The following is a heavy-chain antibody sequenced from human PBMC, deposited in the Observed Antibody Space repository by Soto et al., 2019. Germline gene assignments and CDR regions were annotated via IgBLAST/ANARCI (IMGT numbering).Heavy chain of an antibody. CDR1: GRSFRGYF. V-gene: IGHV4-34*01. D-gene: IGHD6-6*01. CDR2: INHSGFT. J-gene: IGHJ5*01. CDR3: ARGHQSYSRSPKYDS. Sequence: SETLSPTCGVYGRSFRGYFWRWVREPPWKVLELIGEINHSGFTNYSPSLKSRVTTSVDTSKNQFSLSLSSVTAADTAVYYCARGHQSYSRSPKYDSWGQGTLVTVSS.